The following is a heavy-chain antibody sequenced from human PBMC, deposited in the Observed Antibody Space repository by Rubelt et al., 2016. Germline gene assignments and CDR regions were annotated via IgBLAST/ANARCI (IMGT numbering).Heavy chain of an antibody. Sequence: QVQLQQWGAGLLKPSETLSLTCAVYGGSFSGYYWSWIRQPPGKGLEWIGYIYYNGSTNYNPSLKSRVTISVDTSKNQFSLKLSSVTAEDTAVYYCARVIKPLDFWSGYYTDYWGQGTLVTVSS. CDR2: IYYNGST. CDR3: ARVIKPLDFWSGYYTDY. CDR1: GGSFSGYY. V-gene: IGHV4-34*01. J-gene: IGHJ4*02. D-gene: IGHD3-3*01.